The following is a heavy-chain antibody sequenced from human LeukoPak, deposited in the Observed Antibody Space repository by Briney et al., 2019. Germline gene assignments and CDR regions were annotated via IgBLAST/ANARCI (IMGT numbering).Heavy chain of an antibody. CDR2: IYYSGST. CDR3: ARQGLYCSGGSCYTGWFDP. D-gene: IGHD2-15*01. Sequence: PSETLSLTCTVSGGSISSYYWSWIRQPPGKGLEWIGYIYYSGSTNYNPSLKSRVTISVDTSKNQFSLKLSSVTAADTAVYYCARQGLYCSGGSCYTGWFDPWGQGTLVTVSP. J-gene: IGHJ5*02. V-gene: IGHV4-59*01. CDR1: GGSISSYY.